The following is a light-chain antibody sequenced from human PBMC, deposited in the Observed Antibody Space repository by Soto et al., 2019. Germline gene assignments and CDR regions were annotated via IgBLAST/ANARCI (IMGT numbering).Light chain of an antibody. J-gene: IGLJ3*02. V-gene: IGLV2-23*01. CDR1: SSDAGNYNF. CDR3: CSYAGSSTSWV. CDR2: EDS. Sequence: QSVLTQPASVSGSPGQSITISCTGTSSDAGNYNFVSWYQQQPGKAPKVIIYEDSTRPSGVSNRISGSKSGNTASLTISGLQAEDEADYYCCSYAGSSTSWVFGGGTKLTVL.